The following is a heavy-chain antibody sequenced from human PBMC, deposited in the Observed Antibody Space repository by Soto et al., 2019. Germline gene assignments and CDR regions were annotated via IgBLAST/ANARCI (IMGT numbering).Heavy chain of an antibody. CDR2: ISDTGSSH. V-gene: IGHV3-30*18. Sequence: GGSLRLSCVGSGFTFSSYGIHWVRQAPGKGLECVAVISDTGSSHYYAASVEGRFTISRENSKNTLSLHMDRLRVEDTAVYYCAKDRGGDCPYSSSYFRANYWGQGPPGTVSS. J-gene: IGHJ4*01. D-gene: IGHD6-13*01. CDR1: GFTFSSYG. CDR3: AKDRGGDCPYSSSYFRANY.